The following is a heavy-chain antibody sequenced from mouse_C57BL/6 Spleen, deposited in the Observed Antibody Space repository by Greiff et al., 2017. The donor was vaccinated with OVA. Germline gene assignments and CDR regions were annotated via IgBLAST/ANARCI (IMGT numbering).Heavy chain of an antibody. Sequence: VKLMESGAELMKPGASVKLSCKATGYTFTGYWIEWVKQRPGHGLEWIGEILPGSGSTNYIEKFKGKATFTADTSSNTAYMQLSSLTTEDSAIYYCARWDGGQGDYYAMDYWGQGTSVTVSS. J-gene: IGHJ4*01. D-gene: IGHD3-3*01. CDR3: ARWDGGQGDYYAMDY. V-gene: IGHV1-9*01. CDR2: ILPGSGST. CDR1: GYTFTGYW.